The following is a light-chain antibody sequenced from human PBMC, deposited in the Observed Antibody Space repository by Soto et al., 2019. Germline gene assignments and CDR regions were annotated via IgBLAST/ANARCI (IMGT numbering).Light chain of an antibody. CDR3: QHYNDYWT. Sequence: DIQMTQSPSTLSGSVGDRVTMTCRASQTISSWLAWYQQKPGKAPKLLIYKASTLKSGVPSRFSGSGSGTEFTLTISSLQPGDFATYYCQHYNDYWTFGQGTKVDIK. CDR2: KAS. J-gene: IGKJ1*01. CDR1: QTISSW. V-gene: IGKV1-5*03.